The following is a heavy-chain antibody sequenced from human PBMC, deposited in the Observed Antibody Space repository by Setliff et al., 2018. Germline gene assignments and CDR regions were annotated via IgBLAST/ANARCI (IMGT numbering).Heavy chain of an antibody. V-gene: IGHV1-18*01. J-gene: IGHJ4*02. CDR3: VRDRPFVVVTATQASFDY. CDR1: GYMFTTYG. D-gene: IGHD2-21*02. Sequence: ASVKVSCKTSGYMFTTYGISWVRQDPGQGLEWMGWIRVYDGYTDYAQKLQGRVTMTTDTSTSTAYMELRSLRPDDTAVYYCVRDRPFVVVTATQASFDYWGQGTLVTVSS. CDR2: IRVYDGYT.